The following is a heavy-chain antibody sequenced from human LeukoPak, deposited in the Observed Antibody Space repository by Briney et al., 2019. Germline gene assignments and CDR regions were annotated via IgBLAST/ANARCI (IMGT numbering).Heavy chain of an antibody. CDR3: AREGYSYGLNY. CDR1: GFTFSNYW. J-gene: IGHJ4*02. CDR2: IKQDGSEK. V-gene: IGHV3-7*04. Sequence: GGSLRLSCAASGFTFSNYWMSWVRQAPGKGLEWVANIKQDGSEKYYVDSVKGRFTISRDNAKNSLYLQMNSLRAEDTAVYYCAREGYSYGLNYWGQGTLVTVSS. D-gene: IGHD5-18*01.